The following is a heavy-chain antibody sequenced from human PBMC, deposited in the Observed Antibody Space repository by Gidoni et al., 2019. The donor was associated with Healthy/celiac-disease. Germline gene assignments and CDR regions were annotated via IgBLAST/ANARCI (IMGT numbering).Heavy chain of an antibody. D-gene: IGHD3-3*01. J-gene: IGHJ3*02. Sequence: QVQLQESGPGLVKPSETLSLTCTVSGGSVSSGSYYWSWIRQPPGKGLEWIGYIYYSGSTNYNPSLKSRVTISVDTSKNQFSLKLSSVTAADTAVYYCARNPSILLAFDIWGQGTMVTVSS. V-gene: IGHV4-61*01. CDR3: ARNPSILLAFDI. CDR1: GGSVSSGSYY. CDR2: IYYSGST.